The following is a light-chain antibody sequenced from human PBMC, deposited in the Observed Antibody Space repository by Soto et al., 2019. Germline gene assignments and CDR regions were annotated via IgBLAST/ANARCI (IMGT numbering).Light chain of an antibody. V-gene: IGLV2-8*01. CDR2: EVS. CDR1: SSDVGGYNY. J-gene: IGLJ2*01. Sequence: QSVLTQPPSASGSPGQSVAISCTGTSSDVGGYNYVSWYQQYPGKAPKLVIYEVSRRPSGVPDRFSGSKPGNTASLTVSGLQAEDEADYYCSSDTGSNGMIFGGGTKLTVL. CDR3: SSDTGSNGMI.